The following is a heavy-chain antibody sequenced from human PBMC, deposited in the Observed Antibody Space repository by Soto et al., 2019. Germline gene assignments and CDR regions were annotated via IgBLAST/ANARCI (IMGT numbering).Heavy chain of an antibody. Sequence: SETLSLTCAVSGGSISTNNWWSWVRQPPGKGLEWIGEIYHSGTTNYNPSLKSRVTISVDKSKNRFSLKLSSVTATDTAFYHCAREKSYDSGSSRVAFDIWGRGTMVTVSS. CDR2: IYHSGTT. V-gene: IGHV4-4*02. CDR1: GGSISTNNW. D-gene: IGHD3-10*01. CDR3: AREKSYDSGSSRVAFDI. J-gene: IGHJ3*02.